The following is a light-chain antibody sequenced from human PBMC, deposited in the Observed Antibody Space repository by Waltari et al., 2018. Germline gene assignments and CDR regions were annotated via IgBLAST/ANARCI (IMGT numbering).Light chain of an antibody. V-gene: IGLV2-11*01. Sequence: QSALTQPRSVSGSPGQSVTISCTGTSCAAGDYYYVSWYQEQPGKAPRLTFYDVSEPPSGVPDRFSASKSGNTASLTISGLQAEDEGSYHCCSRAGSSVVFGGGTKLTVL. J-gene: IGLJ2*01. CDR3: CSRAGSSVV. CDR2: DVS. CDR1: SCAAGDYYY.